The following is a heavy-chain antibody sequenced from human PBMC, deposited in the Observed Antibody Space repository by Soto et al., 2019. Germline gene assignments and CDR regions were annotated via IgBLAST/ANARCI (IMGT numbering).Heavy chain of an antibody. CDR1: GGSISSYY. CDR3: ARDASAGDAFDI. D-gene: IGHD6-13*01. V-gene: IGHV4-59*01. CDR2: IYYSGST. Sequence: SETLSLTCTVSGGSISSYYWSWIRQPPGKGLEWIGYIYYSGSTNYNPSLKSRVTISVDTSKNQFSLKLSSVTAADTAVYYCARDASAGDAFDIWGQGTMVTVS. J-gene: IGHJ3*02.